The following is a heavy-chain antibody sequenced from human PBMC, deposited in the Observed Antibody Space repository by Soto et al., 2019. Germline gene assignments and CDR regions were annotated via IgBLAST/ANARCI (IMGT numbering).Heavy chain of an antibody. Sequence: PGGSLRLSCAASGFTFSSYAMSWVRQAPGKGLEWVSAISGSGGSTYYADSVKGRFTISRDNSKNTLYLQMNSLRAEDTAVYYCARDLPRGYYGSAYYGMDVWGQGTTVTVSS. CDR3: ARDLPRGYYGSAYYGMDV. CDR2: ISGSGGST. V-gene: IGHV3-23*01. J-gene: IGHJ6*02. CDR1: GFTFSSYA. D-gene: IGHD3-10*01.